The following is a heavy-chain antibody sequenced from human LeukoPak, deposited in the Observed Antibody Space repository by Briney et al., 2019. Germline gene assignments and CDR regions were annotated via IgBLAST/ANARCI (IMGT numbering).Heavy chain of an antibody. J-gene: IGHJ4*02. CDR3: AREYYDSSGHNS. V-gene: IGHV3-48*01. D-gene: IGHD3-22*01. Sequence: GGPLRLFCAASGFTFSSYSMNWVRQATGKGLEWVSYISSSSSTIYYADSVKGRSTISRDNAKNSLYLQMNSLRAEDTAVYYCAREYYDSSGHNSWGQGTLVTVSS. CDR2: ISSSSSTI. CDR1: GFTFSSYS.